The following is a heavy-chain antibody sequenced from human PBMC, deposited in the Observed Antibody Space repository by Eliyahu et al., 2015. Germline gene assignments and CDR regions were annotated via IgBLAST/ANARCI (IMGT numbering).Heavy chain of an antibody. V-gene: IGHV1-69*05. J-gene: IGHJ6*02. CDR1: GGTFSXYA. CDR2: IIPIFGTA. D-gene: IGHD2-2*01. CDR3: ALGEEVVPAANELYYYYGMDV. Sequence: QVQLVQSGAEVKKPGSSVXVSCKASGGTFSXYAISWVRQAPGQGLEWMGGIIPIFGTANYAQKFQGRVTITTDESTSTAYMELSSLRSEDTAVYYCALGEEVVPAANELYYYYGMDVWGQGTTVTVSS.